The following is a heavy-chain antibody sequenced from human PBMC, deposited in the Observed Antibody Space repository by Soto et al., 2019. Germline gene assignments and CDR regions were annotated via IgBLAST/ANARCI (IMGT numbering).Heavy chain of an antibody. CDR1: GGSISSSSYY. CDR3: ARFSYNWNYLASS. Sequence: PSETLSLTCTVSGGSISSSSYYWGWIRQPPGKGLEWIGSIYYSGSTYYNPSLKSRVTISVDTSKNQFSLKLSSVTAADTAVYYCARFSYNWNYLASSWGQGTLVTVSS. D-gene: IGHD1-7*01. V-gene: IGHV4-39*01. J-gene: IGHJ5*02. CDR2: IYYSGST.